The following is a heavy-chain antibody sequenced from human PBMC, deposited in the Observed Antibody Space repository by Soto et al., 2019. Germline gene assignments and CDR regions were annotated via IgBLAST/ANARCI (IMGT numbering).Heavy chain of an antibody. CDR1: GFTFSSSA. V-gene: IGHV3-30*18. D-gene: IGHD2-2*03. CDR2: ISDGGGNK. J-gene: IGHJ4*02. Sequence: PGGSLRLSCAASGFTFSSSAMHWVRQAPGKGLEWASAISDGGGNKFYADSVKGRFTISRDNFRNTLYLQMNSLRAEETVVYSCAKDMDSLNYIDYWGQGHRVPVS. CDR3: AKDMDSLNYIDY.